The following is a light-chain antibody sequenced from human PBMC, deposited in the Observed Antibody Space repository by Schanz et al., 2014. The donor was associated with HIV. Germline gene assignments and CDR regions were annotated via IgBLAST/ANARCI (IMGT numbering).Light chain of an antibody. Sequence: SYELTQPPSVSVAPGKTARITCGGNNIGGESVHWYQQKPGQSPVLVIYQDNKRPSGIPERFSGSDSGNSATLTISGTQALDEADYCFQAWDSGTVIFGGGTKLTVL. V-gene: IGLV3-21*01. CDR2: QDN. CDR3: QAWDSGTVI. J-gene: IGLJ2*01. CDR1: NIGGES.